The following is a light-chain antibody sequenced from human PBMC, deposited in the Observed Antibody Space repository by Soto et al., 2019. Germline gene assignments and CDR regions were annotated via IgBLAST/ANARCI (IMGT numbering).Light chain of an antibody. CDR3: QQYYSYIFS. V-gene: IGKV1-5*01. CDR2: DAS. CDR1: QSVTTL. J-gene: IGKJ3*01. Sequence: DIQMTQSPSTLSAAVGDRVSISCRATQSVTTLLAWYQQKPGKAPKLLIHDASTLAGGVPPRFSGSGSGTEFTLTINGLQPDDFAPYYCQQYYSYIFSFGPGTKVDV.